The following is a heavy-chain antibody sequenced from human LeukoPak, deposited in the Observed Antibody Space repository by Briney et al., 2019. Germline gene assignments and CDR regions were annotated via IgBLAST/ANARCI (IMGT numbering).Heavy chain of an antibody. J-gene: IGHJ6*02. Sequence: GGSLRLSCAASGFTFSSYSMSWVRQAPGKGLEWVAVISYDGSNKYYADSVKGRFTISRDNSKNTLYLQMNSLRAEDTAVYYCAKELGGYGMDVWGQGTTVTVSS. CDR1: GFTFSSYS. CDR3: AKELGGYGMDV. CDR2: ISYDGSNK. V-gene: IGHV3-30*18. D-gene: IGHD2-15*01.